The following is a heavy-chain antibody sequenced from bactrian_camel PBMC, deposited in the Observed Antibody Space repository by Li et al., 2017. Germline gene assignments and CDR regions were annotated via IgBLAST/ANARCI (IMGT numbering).Heavy chain of an antibody. D-gene: IGHD1*01. CDR2: INSGGSGT. CDR3: AMGRYSDSWRTRWDLYKF. Sequence: VESGGGLVQPGGSLRLSCKGSGFNCDNYYMTWVRQAPGKDLERVSEINSGGSGTVYADSVKGRFLITRDNDKNTVYLQLNDLKTEDTAIYYCAMGRYSDSWRTRWDLYKFRGQGTQVTVS. CDR1: GFNCDNYY. V-gene: IGHV3S25*01. J-gene: IGHJ4*01.